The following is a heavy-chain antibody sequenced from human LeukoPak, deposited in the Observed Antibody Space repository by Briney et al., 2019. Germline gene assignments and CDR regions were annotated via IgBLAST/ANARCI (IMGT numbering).Heavy chain of an antibody. CDR1: GFTFDGYA. D-gene: IGHD3-22*01. J-gene: IGHJ4*02. V-gene: IGHV3-9*01. CDR2: ISWNSGSI. CDR3: AKSYWYYYDSSGYYDY. Sequence: GGSLRLSCAASGFTFDGYAMHWVRQAPGKGLEWVSGISWNSGSIGYADSVKGRFTISRDNAKNSLYLQMNSLRAEDTALYYCAKSYWYYYDSSGYYDYWGLGTLSPSPQ.